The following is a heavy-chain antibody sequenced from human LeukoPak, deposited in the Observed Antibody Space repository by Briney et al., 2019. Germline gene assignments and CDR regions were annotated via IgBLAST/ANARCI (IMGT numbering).Heavy chain of an antibody. D-gene: IGHD6-6*01. CDR1: GGTFSSYA. V-gene: IGHV1-69*05. CDR3: ARVRYSSSPFDY. CDR2: IIPIFGTA. Sequence: SVKVSCKASGGTFSSYAISWVRQAPGQGLEWMGGIIPIFGTANYAQKFQGRVTITTDESTSTAYMELSSLRSEDTAVYYCARVRYSSSPFDYWGQGTLVTVSS. J-gene: IGHJ4*02.